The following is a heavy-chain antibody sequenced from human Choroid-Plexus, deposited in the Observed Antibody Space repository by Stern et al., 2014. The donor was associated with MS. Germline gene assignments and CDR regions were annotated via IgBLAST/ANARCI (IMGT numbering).Heavy chain of an antibody. V-gene: IGHV3-30*18. CDR1: GFTFGSCA. CDR2: VSYDGSNK. CDR3: AKDRQYLTYFFDH. Sequence: MQLVESGGGVVQPGGPLRLSCVASGFTFGSCAMHWVRQAPGKGLEWVAGVSYDGSNKYYADSVKVRFTISRANSQNSLYMQMSSLRPEDTAVYYCAKDRQYLTYFFDHWGQGSLVTVSS. D-gene: IGHD2/OR15-2a*01. J-gene: IGHJ5*02.